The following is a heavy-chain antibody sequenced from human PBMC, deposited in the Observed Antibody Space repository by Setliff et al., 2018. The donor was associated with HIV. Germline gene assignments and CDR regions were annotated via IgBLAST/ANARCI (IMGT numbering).Heavy chain of an antibody. J-gene: IGHJ6*03. CDR3: ARDKEGYYYYYMDV. CDR1: GFSSGDYW. V-gene: IGHV3-7*01. CDR2: INEDGTNK. Sequence: GGSLRLSCAACGFSSGDYWMTWGRQAPGKGLEWLATINEDGTNKYYVDSVKGRFTIARYNAKNSLYLQMNSLRAEDTAVYYCARDKEGYYYYYMDVWGKGTTVTVSS.